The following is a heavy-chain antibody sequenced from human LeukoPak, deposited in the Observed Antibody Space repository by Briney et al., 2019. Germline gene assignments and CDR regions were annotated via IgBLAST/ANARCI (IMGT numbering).Heavy chain of an antibody. Sequence: GGSLRLSCAASGFTFASYAMTWVRQAPGEGLEWISAVIGSSGTTYYADSVKGRFTISRDNSKNTLDLQMNSLTAEDTAVYYCAKRNPFGTHNVMPADNWGQGTLVTVSS. CDR2: VIGSSGTT. CDR1: GFTFASYA. CDR3: AKRNPFGTHNVMPADN. J-gene: IGHJ4*02. D-gene: IGHD3-16*01. V-gene: IGHV3-23*01.